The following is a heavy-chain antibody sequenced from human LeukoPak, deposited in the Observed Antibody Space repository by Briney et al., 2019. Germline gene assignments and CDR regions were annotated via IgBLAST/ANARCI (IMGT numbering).Heavy chain of an antibody. CDR1: GFTFPTYV. V-gene: IGHV3-30*03. CDR3: ARDRAVALPTYFYYMDV. CDR2: ISQTGSIE. Sequence: GGSLRLSCAASGFTFPTYVIHWVRQAPGKGLEWVAVISQTGSIETYADSVRGRFSISGDNSDSTVYLQMNSLKTEDTAVYYCARDRAVALPTYFYYMDVWGKGTTVIVSS. D-gene: IGHD2-15*01. J-gene: IGHJ6*03.